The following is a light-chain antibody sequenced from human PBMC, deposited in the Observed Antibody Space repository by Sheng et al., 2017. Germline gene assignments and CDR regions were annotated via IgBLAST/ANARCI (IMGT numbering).Light chain of an antibody. CDR1: QSILYTSNSKNY. V-gene: IGKV4-1*01. CDR2: WAS. CDR3: QQYYSTPYA. Sequence: DIVMTQSPDFLAVSLGERATINCRSSQSILYTSNSKNYLAWYQQKPGQPPKLLIYWASTREYGVPDRFSGSGSGTDFTLTISSLQAEDVAVYYCQQYYSTPYAFGQGTKLEIK. J-gene: IGKJ2*01.